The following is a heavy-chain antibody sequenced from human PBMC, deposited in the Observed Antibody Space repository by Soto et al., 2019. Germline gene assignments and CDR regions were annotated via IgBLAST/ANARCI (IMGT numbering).Heavy chain of an antibody. CDR1: GFTFKKYW. D-gene: IGHD3-3*01. Sequence: VGSLRLSCAASGFTFKKYWMAWVRQAPGMGLEWLANINRDGSEKYYVDSVKGRFTISRDNAKNSLYLQMSSLRVEDTAVYYCARHDDRDANYWGQGTLVTVSS. J-gene: IGHJ4*02. CDR2: INRDGSEK. V-gene: IGHV3-7*01. CDR3: ARHDDRDANY.